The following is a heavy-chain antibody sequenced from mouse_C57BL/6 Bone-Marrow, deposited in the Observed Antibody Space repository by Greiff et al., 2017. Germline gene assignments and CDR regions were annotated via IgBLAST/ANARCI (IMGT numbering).Heavy chain of an antibody. CDR3: ARVAYYSIYYRY. V-gene: IGHV1-67*01. CDR2: ISPYYGDA. CDR1: GYTFTDYA. J-gene: IGHJ2*01. D-gene: IGHD2-5*01. Sequence: QVQLQQSGPELVRPGVSVKISCKGSGYTFTDYAMHWVKQSHAQGLEWIGVISPYYGDASYNQKFKDKATMTVDKSSSTAYMELDRLTSEDSAVYYCARVAYYSIYYRYWGQGTTLTVSA.